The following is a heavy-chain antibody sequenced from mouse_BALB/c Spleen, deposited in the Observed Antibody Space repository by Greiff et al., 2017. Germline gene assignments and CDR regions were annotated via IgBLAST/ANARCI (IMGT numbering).Heavy chain of an antibody. J-gene: IGHJ1*01. CDR1: GFTFTDYY. CDR2: IRNKANGYTT. CDR3: ARAYYDWYFDV. D-gene: IGHD1-1*01. Sequence: EVQLVESGGGLVQPGGSLRLSCATSGFTFTDYYMSWVRQPPGKALEWLGFIRNKANGYTTEYSASVKGRFTISRDNSQSILYLQMNTLRAEDSATYYCARAYYDWYFDVWGAGTTVTVSS. V-gene: IGHV7-3*02.